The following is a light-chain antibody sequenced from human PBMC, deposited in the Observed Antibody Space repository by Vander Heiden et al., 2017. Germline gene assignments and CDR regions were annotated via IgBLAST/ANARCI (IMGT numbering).Light chain of an antibody. V-gene: IGKV2-28*01. CDR2: LGS. Sequence: PXPLXFPVTPASPASLSSRSSQSLLHSNGYNYLDWYLQKPGQSPQLLIYLGSNRASGVPDRFSGSGSGTDFTLKISRVEAEDVGVYYCRQALQTPQAFGGGTKVEIK. J-gene: IGKJ4*01. CDR3: RQALQTPQA. CDR1: QSLLHSNGYNY.